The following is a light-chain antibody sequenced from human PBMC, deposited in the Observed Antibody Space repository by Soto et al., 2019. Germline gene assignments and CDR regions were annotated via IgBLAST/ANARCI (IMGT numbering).Light chain of an antibody. CDR3: ATWDYSLTGEV. Sequence: QSALTQPASVSGSPGQSITISCTGTSSDVGAYNYVSWYQVHPGKAPTLIISEVSNRPSGVSSRFSGSKSTNTASLTISGLRSEDEAEYYCATWDYSLTGEVFGGGTKLTVL. CDR2: EVS. J-gene: IGLJ2*01. V-gene: IGLV2-14*01. CDR1: SSDVGAYNY.